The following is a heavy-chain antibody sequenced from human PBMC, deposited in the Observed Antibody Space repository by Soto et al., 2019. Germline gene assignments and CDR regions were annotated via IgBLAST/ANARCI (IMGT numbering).Heavy chain of an antibody. J-gene: IGHJ4*02. V-gene: IGHV4-59*01. CDR1: GGSISSDY. CDR3: AREGGSSWSLDY. D-gene: IGHD6-13*01. CDR2: IHYSGST. Sequence: SETLSLTCTVSGGSISSDYWSWIRQPPGKGLEWIGYIHYSGSTNYNPSLKSRVTISVDTSKNQFSLKLSSVTAADTAVYYCAREGGSSWSLDYWGQGTLVTVSS.